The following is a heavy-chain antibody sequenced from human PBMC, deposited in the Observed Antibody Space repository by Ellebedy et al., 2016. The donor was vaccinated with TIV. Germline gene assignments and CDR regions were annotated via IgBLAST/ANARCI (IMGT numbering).Heavy chain of an antibody. CDR1: GYTFTSYH. Sequence: AASVKVSCKASGYTFTSYHMHWSRQAPGQEFEWMGWINPNNGGTNYAQKFQDRVTMTRDTTISTVYMDLSRLTSDDTAVYYCAKDRTHGDGYWVFDFWGQGTLVTDST. J-gene: IGHJ4*02. CDR2: INPNNGGT. CDR3: AKDRTHGDGYWVFDF. V-gene: IGHV1-2*02. D-gene: IGHD5-18*01.